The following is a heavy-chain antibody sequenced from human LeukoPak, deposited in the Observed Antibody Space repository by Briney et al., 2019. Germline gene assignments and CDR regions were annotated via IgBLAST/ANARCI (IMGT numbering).Heavy chain of an antibody. CDR3: ARDFTPRGTAMAPFDY. V-gene: IGHV3-53*01. Sequence: GGSLSLSCAASGFTVSSNYMSWVRQAPGKGLEWVSVIYSGGSTYYADSVKGRFTISRDNSKSTLYIQMNSLRAEDTAVYYCARDFTPRGTAMAPFDYWGQGTLVTVSS. J-gene: IGHJ4*02. CDR1: GFTVSSNY. D-gene: IGHD5-18*01. CDR2: IYSGGST.